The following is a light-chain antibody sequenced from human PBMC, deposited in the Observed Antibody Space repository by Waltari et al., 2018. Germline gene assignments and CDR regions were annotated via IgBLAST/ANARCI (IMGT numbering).Light chain of an antibody. CDR3: MLWPNNVWV. Sequence: QPVLIQPPSSSASPGESARLTCTLPTDINVGDFIIYCYQQKPGSPPRFLLYSKSDSAKAQGSGVPSRFSGSKDAAANAEFLLISGRQSEDEADYYCMLWPNNVWVFGGGTRRTVL. CDR1: TDINVGDFI. CDR2: SKSDSAK. J-gene: IGLJ3*02. V-gene: IGLV5-37*01.